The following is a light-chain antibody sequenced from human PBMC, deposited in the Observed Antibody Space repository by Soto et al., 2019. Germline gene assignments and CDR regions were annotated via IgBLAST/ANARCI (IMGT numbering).Light chain of an antibody. J-gene: IGKJ5*01. Sequence: EIVLTQSPATLSLSPGERATLSCRASQSVSSYLAWYQQKPGQAPRLLIYDASNRATGIPARFSGSGSGTDFTLTISSLEPEDFAVYYCQQRSNWPPEITFGQGALLEI. CDR1: QSVSSY. V-gene: IGKV3-11*01. CDR3: QQRSNWPPEIT. CDR2: DAS.